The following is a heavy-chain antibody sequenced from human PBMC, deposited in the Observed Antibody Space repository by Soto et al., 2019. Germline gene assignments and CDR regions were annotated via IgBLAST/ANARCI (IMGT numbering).Heavy chain of an antibody. J-gene: IGHJ4*02. V-gene: IGHV4-31*03. D-gene: IGHD1-26*01. CDR3: ARLAKEENPKVGSWYFFDY. CDR1: GGSISSGGYF. Sequence: PSETLSLTCSVSGGSISSGGYFYSWIRPHPGQGLEWIGSIYYSGRTYYNASLQSRLSMSVDTSKNHFSLKLTSVTAADTAVYFCARLAKEENPKVGSWYFFDYWGQGVMVTVSS. CDR2: IYYSGRT.